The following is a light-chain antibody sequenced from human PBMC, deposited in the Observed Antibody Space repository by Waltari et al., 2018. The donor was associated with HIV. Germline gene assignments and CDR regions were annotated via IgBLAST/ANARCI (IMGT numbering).Light chain of an antibody. CDR1: SPNIGSNT. CDR3: ASWDDSLSGPV. Sequence: QSVLTQPPSASGTPGQRVTVSCSGTSPNIGSNTVSWYQHPPGTAPKLLIYSDSQRPSGVPDRFSCSKSDTSASLAIRGLQSEDEADYYCASWDDSLSGPVFGGGTKVTVL. J-gene: IGLJ2*01. V-gene: IGLV1-44*01. CDR2: SDS.